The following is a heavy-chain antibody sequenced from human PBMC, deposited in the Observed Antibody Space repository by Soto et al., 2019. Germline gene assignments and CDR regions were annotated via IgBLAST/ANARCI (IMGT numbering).Heavy chain of an antibody. D-gene: IGHD6-13*01. CDR1: GFTFSSYW. Sequence: GGSLRLSCAASGFTFSSYWMSWVRQAPGKGLEWVANIKQDGSEKYYVDSVKGRFTISRDNAKNSLYLQMNSLRAEDTAVYYCAREGGVTAAGRVAVDASDYWGQGTLVTVSS. CDR3: AREGGVTAAGRVAVDASDY. J-gene: IGHJ4*02. CDR2: IKQDGSEK. V-gene: IGHV3-7*01.